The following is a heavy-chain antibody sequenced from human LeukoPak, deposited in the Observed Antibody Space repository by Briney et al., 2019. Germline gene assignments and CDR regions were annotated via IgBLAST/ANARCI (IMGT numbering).Heavy chain of an antibody. J-gene: IGHJ6*04. Sequence: PSETLSLTCTASGGSISSYYWSWIRQPAGKGLEWIGRIYTSGSTNYNPSLKSRVTMSVDTSKNQFSLKLSSVTAADTAVYYCARTNGVTPNAGGYYYGMDVWGKGATVTVSS. CDR1: GGSISSYY. CDR2: IYTSGST. CDR3: ARTNGVTPNAGGYYYGMDV. V-gene: IGHV4-4*07. D-gene: IGHD7-27*01.